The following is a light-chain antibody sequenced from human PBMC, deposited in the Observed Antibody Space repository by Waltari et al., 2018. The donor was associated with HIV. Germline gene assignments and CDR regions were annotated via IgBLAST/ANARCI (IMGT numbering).Light chain of an antibody. Sequence: SSELTQDTAVSVALGQTVRITCHGDSLSNYYASWYQQKPEQAPVLVIYVNDNRPSGIPDRFSGSSSGNTASLTITGAQAEDEADYYCNCRDSSGLYVFGTGTKVTVL. J-gene: IGLJ1*01. CDR3: NCRDSSGLYV. CDR1: SLSNYY. V-gene: IGLV3-19*01. CDR2: VND.